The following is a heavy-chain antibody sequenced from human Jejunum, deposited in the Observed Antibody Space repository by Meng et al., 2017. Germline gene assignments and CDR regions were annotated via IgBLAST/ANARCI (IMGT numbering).Heavy chain of an antibody. D-gene: IGHD3-22*01. CDR3: ARSSDSSGYYFFN. CDR2: IRNKANSYTT. CDR1: GFTCSDLY. J-gene: IGHJ1*01. V-gene: IGHV3-72*01. Sequence: EVQLVESGGGLVQLGGSLRPSCVASGFTCSDLYMDWARQAPGKGLEWVGRIRNKANSYTTEYAASVKGRFTISRDDSTNSVYLQMNSLKTEDTAVYYCARSSDSSGYYFFNWGQGTLVTVSS.